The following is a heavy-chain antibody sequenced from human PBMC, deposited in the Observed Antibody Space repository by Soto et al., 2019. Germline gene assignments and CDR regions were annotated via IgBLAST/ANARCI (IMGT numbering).Heavy chain of an antibody. D-gene: IGHD6-13*01. J-gene: IGHJ5*02. V-gene: IGHV3-21*01. Sequence: GGSLRLSCAASGFTFSSYTMNWVRQAPGKGLEWVSSINSGGNYIYYADSLKGRFTISRDNAKNSLYLQMNGLRAEDTAVYYCARDFAAGWFDPWGQGTLVTVSS. CDR3: ARDFAAGWFDP. CDR2: INSGGNYI. CDR1: GFTFSSYT.